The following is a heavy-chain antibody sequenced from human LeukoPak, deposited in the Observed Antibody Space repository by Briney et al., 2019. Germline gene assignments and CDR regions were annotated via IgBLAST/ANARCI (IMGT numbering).Heavy chain of an antibody. Sequence: GGSLRLSCAASGFTFSSYAMSWVRQAPGKGLEWVSAISGSGGSTYYADSVKGRFTISRDNSKNTLYLQMNSLRGEDTAVYYCTRERSSSYYDDAVDIWGQGTMVTVSS. CDR3: TRERSSSYYDDAVDI. V-gene: IGHV3-23*01. J-gene: IGHJ3*02. CDR2: ISGSGGST. D-gene: IGHD3-22*01. CDR1: GFTFSSYA.